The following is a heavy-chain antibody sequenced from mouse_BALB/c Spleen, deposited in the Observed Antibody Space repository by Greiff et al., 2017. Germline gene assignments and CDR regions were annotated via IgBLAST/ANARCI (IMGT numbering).Heavy chain of an antibody. Sequence: LQESGAELVRPGTSVKVSCKASGYAFTNYLIEWVKQRPGQGLEWIGVINPGSGGTNYNEKFKGKATLTADKSSSTAYMQLSSLTSDDSAVYFCLCGNYLDYWGQGTTLTVSS. CDR2: INPGSGGT. V-gene: IGHV1-54*03. CDR1: GYAFTNYL. CDR3: LCGNYLDY. D-gene: IGHD1-1*02. J-gene: IGHJ2*01.